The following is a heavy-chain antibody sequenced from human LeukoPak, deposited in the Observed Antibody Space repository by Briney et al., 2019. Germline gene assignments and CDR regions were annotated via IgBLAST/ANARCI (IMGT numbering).Heavy chain of an antibody. Sequence: GGSLRLSCAASGFTFSRYAMHWVRQAPGKGLEWVAVISYDGSNKYYEDPVKGRLTISRDNSKNTLYLQMNSLRLEDTAVYYCARDVYDSSGPLNYFDYWGQGTLVTVSS. CDR2: ISYDGSNK. V-gene: IGHV3-30-3*01. J-gene: IGHJ4*02. D-gene: IGHD3-22*01. CDR1: GFTFSRYA. CDR3: ARDVYDSSGPLNYFDY.